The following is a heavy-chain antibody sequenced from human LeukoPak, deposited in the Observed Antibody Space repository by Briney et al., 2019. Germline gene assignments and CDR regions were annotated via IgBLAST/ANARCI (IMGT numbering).Heavy chain of an antibody. CDR3: ARDGYGMGYRTRYYYYGMDV. Sequence: GGSLRLSCAASGFTFSSYWMSWVRQAPGKGLEWVANIKQDGSEKYFVDSVKGRFTISRDNAKNSLYLQMNSLRAEDTAVYYCARDGYGMGYRTRYYYYGMDVWGQGTTVTVSS. D-gene: IGHD5-18*01. CDR1: GFTFSSYW. V-gene: IGHV3-7*01. J-gene: IGHJ6*02. CDR2: IKQDGSEK.